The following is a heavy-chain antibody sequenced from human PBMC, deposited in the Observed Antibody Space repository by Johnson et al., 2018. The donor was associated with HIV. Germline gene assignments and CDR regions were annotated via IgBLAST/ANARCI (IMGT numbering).Heavy chain of an antibody. CDR1: GFTFSSYD. Sequence: QVQLVESGGGLVQPGGSLRLSCAASGFTFSSYDMHWVRQAPGKGLEWVAFIRYDGSNKYYADSVKGRFTISRDNSKNTLYLQMNSLRAEDTAVYYCAKDWSRTVGATLGPGAFDIWGQGTMVTVSS. V-gene: IGHV3-30*02. J-gene: IGHJ3*02. CDR2: IRYDGSNK. CDR3: AKDWSRTVGATLGPGAFDI. D-gene: IGHD1-26*01.